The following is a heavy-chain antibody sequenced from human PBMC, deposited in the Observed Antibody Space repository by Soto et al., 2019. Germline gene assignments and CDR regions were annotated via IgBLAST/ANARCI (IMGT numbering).Heavy chain of an antibody. CDR3: ARDVVTVARSPLSSAFQGGRDGMDX. CDR1: GGTFSSYA. CDR2: IITIFGTA. J-gene: IGHJ6*02. V-gene: IGHV1-69*13. D-gene: IGHD3-22*01. Sequence: SVKVSCKASGGTFSSYAISWVRQAPGQGLEWMGVIITIFGTANYAKKFQGRVTITADESTSTPYMELSSLRSEDTAVYYCARDVVTVARSPLSSAFQGGRDGMDXGGQVTTVNFS.